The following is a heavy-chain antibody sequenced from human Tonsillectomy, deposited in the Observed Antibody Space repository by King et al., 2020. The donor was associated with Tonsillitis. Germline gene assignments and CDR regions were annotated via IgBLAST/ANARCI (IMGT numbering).Heavy chain of an antibody. V-gene: IGHV3-11*06. J-gene: IGHJ5*02. CDR3: ARILVPGLNYIDP. CDR2: ISGSSTYA. CDR1: GFTFGNYH. Sequence: VQLVESGGALVKPGGSLRLFCSASGFTFGNYHMNWVRQAPGKEMEWLSSISGSSTYANYADSVKGRFTISRDNSQNSLYLQMTSLTAEDTAVYYCARILVPGLNYIDPWGQGTLVTVSS. D-gene: IGHD1-7*01.